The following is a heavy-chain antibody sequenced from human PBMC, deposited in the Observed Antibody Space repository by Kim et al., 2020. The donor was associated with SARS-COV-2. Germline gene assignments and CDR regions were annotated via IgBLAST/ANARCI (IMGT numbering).Heavy chain of an antibody. CDR1: GGTFSSYA. J-gene: IGHJ4*02. CDR2: IIPILGIA. CDR3: ARGRGSYSWISQRDLSETRYYVDY. D-gene: IGHD5-18*01. V-gene: IGHV1-69*04. Sequence: SVKVSCKASGGTFSSYAISWVRQAPGQGLEWMGRIIPILGIANYAQKFQGRVTITADKSTSTAYMELSSLRSEDTAVYYCARGRGSYSWISQRDLSETRYYVDYWGQGTLVTVSA.